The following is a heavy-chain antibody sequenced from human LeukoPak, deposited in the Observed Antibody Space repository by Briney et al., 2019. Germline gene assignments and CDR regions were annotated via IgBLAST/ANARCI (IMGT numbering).Heavy chain of an antibody. J-gene: IGHJ4*02. CDR2: IIPIFGTA. CDR1: GGTFSSYA. CDR3: ARDLIKSVGPGYSSGWYDWDFDY. D-gene: IGHD6-19*01. V-gene: IGHV1-69*05. Sequence: ASVKVSCKASGGTFSSYAISWVRQAPGQGLEWMGGIIPIFGTANYAQKLQGRVTMTTDTSTSTAYMELRSLRSDDTAVYYCARDLIKSVGPGYSSGWYDWDFDYWGQGTLVTVSS.